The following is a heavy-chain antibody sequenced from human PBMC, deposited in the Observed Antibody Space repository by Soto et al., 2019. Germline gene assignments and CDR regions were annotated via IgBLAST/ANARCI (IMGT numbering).Heavy chain of an antibody. CDR2: IYYSGST. V-gene: IGHV4-31*03. CDR1: GGSISSGGYY. Sequence: SETLSLTCTVSGGSISSGGYYWSWIRQHPGKGLEWIGYIYYSGSTYYNPSLKSRVTISVDTSKNQFSLKLSSVTAADTAVYYCARGDRYCSSTTCHDYWGQGTLVTVSS. CDR3: ARGDRYCSSTTCHDY. D-gene: IGHD2-2*01. J-gene: IGHJ4*02.